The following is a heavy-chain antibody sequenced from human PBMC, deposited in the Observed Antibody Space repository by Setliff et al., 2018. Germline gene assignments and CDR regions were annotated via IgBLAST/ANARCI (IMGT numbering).Heavy chain of an antibody. Sequence: ASVKVSCKASGGTLSSYGISWVRQAPGQGLEWMGRISVYNGNTNYGQKYQGRVAMTTDTSTNTVYMELRSLRSDDTAVYFCVREYSGGGLTWGQGTMVTVSS. CDR1: GGTLSSYG. J-gene: IGHJ3*01. CDR3: VREYSGGGLT. V-gene: IGHV1-18*01. D-gene: IGHD1-26*01. CDR2: ISVYNGNT.